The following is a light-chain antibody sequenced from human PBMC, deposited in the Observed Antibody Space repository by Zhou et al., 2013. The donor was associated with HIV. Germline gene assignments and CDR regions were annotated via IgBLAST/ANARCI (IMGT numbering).Light chain of an antibody. CDR2: DTS. CDR3: QQTNSFSTWT. J-gene: IGKJ1*01. CDR1: QNVFSN. Sequence: EVVMTQSPSTLSVSPGERVTLSCRASQNVFSNLAWYQQKPGQAPSLLIYDTSTRATGVPARFSGSGSGRDFTLTISGLLSEDFALYYCQQTNSFSTWTFGQGTKVEMK. V-gene: IGKV3-15*01.